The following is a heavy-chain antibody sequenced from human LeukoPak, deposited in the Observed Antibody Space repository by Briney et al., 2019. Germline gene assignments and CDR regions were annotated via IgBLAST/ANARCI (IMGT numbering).Heavy chain of an antibody. D-gene: IGHD5-12*01. CDR2: IYHSGST. CDR1: GGSISSSNW. V-gene: IGHV4-4*02. CDR3: ARVSGYDWESFHDY. J-gene: IGHJ4*02. Sequence: SGTLSLTCAVSGGSISSSNWWSWVRQPPGKGLEWIGEIYHSGSTNYNPSLKSRVTISVDTSKNQFSLRLSSVTAADTAVYYCARVSGYDWESFHDYWGQGILVTVSS.